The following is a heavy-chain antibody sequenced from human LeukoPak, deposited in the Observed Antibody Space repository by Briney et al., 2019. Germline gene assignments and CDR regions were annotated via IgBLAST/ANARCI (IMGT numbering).Heavy chain of an antibody. Sequence: SETLSLTCTVSGVSISSTSYCWGWIRQPPGKGLEWIGSIYYSGRTYYNPSLKSRLTISVDTPKNQFSLKLSSVAAADTAVYYCAQSLGASTWFGNWFDPWGQGTLVTVSS. D-gene: IGHD3-10*01. J-gene: IGHJ5*02. CDR3: AQSLGASTWFGNWFDP. V-gene: IGHV4-39*01. CDR1: GVSISSTSYC. CDR2: IYYSGRT.